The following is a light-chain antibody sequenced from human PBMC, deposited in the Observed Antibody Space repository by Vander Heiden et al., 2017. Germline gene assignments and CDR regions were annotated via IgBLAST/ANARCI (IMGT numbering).Light chain of an antibody. V-gene: IGLV1-47*01. CDR3: AAWDDSLSGHVV. CDR1: TSNIGSNH. CDR2: RNN. J-gene: IGLJ2*01. Sequence: QSVLTQPPSASGTPGQRVTISCSGGTSNIGSNHVYWYQQVPGTAPKFLIYRNNQRPSGVPDRISGSKSGTSASLAISGLRSEDEATYYCAAWDDSLSGHVVLGGGTKLTVL.